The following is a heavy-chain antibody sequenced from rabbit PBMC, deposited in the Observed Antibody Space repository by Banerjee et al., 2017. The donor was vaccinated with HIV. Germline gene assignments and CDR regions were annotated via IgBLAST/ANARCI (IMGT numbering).Heavy chain of an antibody. D-gene: IGHD1-1*01. Sequence: QEQLVESGGGLVQPEGSLTLTCTASGFSFSSYYYMCWVRQAPGKGLEWIACIYAGSSGSTYYASWAKGRFPISKTSSTTVTLQMTSLTVADTATYFCARESASSSGYWDLWGPGTLVTVS. CDR1: GFSFSSYYY. J-gene: IGHJ6*01. CDR3: ARESASSSGYWDL. V-gene: IGHV1S45*01. CDR2: IYAGSSGST.